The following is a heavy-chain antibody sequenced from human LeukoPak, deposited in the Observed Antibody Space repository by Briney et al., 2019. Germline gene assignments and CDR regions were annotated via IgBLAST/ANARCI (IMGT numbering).Heavy chain of an antibody. CDR2: ITTDGSST. J-gene: IGHJ4*02. CDR1: GFTFTNFW. CDR3: ASLTSTSPEDY. D-gene: IGHD2-2*01. V-gene: IGHV3-74*01. Sequence: GGSLRLSCAASGFTFTNFWMHWVRQAPGKGLEWVSRITTDGSSTRYADSVKGRFTISRDNAKHTVYLQMNSLRAEDTTMYYCASLTSTSPEDYWGQGTLVTVSS.